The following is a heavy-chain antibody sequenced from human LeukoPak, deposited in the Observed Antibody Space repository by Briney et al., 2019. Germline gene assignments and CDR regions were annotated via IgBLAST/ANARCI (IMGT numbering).Heavy chain of an antibody. CDR2: INEDGSGK. CDR1: GFTFSNYW. V-gene: IGHV3-7*01. Sequence: GSLRLSCVFSGFTFSNYWMKWVRQAPGKGLEWVASINEDGSGKYSMDSVKDRVTISRDNAKNSLDLQINSLTVEDTAIYYCVRDDGDVWGKGTTVTVSS. CDR3: VRDDGDV. J-gene: IGHJ6*04.